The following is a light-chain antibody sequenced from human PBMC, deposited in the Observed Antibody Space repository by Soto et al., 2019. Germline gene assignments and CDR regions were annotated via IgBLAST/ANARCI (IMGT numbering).Light chain of an antibody. CDR3: GTWDSSLNAGWV. CDR1: SSNIGNNY. Sequence: QSVLTQPPSVSAAPGQTVTISCSGSSSNIGNNYVSWYQQFPGTAPKVLIHDNNKRPSGIPDRFSGSKSGTSATLRITGIQTGDEADYYCGTWDSSLNAGWVFGRGTKLIVL. J-gene: IGLJ3*02. V-gene: IGLV1-51*01. CDR2: DNN.